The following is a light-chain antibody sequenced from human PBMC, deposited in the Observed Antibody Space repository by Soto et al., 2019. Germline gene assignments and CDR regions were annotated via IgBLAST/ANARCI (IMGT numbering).Light chain of an antibody. Sequence: EIVLTQSPDTLSLSPGGRATLSCRASQSVTTRLAWYQQKPGQPPRLLISGASVRGSGVPVRISGSGSGTDFTLTISRLEPEDFALYYCQQYGGSPITFGLGTRLEIK. CDR1: QSVTTR. CDR3: QQYGGSPIT. CDR2: GAS. V-gene: IGKV3-20*01. J-gene: IGKJ5*01.